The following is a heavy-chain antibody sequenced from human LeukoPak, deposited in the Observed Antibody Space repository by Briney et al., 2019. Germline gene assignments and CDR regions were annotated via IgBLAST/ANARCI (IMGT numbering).Heavy chain of an antibody. D-gene: IGHD4-11*01. Sequence: PGGSLRLSCVASGFTFSSYAMSWVRQAPGKGLECVSAISGSGGSTYYADSVKGRFSISRDNSKNTLHLQMNSLRAEDTAVYYCAKRDYSNYDLDYWGQGTLVTVSS. J-gene: IGHJ4*02. CDR3: AKRDYSNYDLDY. V-gene: IGHV3-23*01. CDR1: GFTFSSYA. CDR2: ISGSGGST.